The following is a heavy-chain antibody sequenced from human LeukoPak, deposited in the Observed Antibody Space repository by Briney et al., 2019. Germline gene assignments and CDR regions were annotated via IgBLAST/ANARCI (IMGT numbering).Heavy chain of an antibody. V-gene: IGHV4-4*02. CDR2: IFHSGST. Sequence: SETLSLTCAVSGGSIGASINSPNWWSWVRQPPGKGLEWIGEIFHSGSTNYNPSLKSRVTMSVDKSKNQFSLKLRSVTAADTAVYYCAGQVVVPGPIPGFDYWGQGTLVTVSS. J-gene: IGHJ4*02. CDR3: AGQVVVPGPIPGFDY. D-gene: IGHD2-2*02. CDR1: GGSIGASINSPNW.